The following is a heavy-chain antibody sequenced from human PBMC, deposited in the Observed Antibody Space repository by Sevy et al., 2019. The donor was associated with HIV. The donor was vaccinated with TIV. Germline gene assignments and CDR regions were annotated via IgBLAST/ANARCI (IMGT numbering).Heavy chain of an antibody. D-gene: IGHD6-19*01. CDR1: GGSISSSSYY. Sequence: SETLSLTCTVSGGSISSSSYYWGWIRQPPGKGLEWIGSIYYSGSTYYNPSLKSRVTISVDTSKNQFSQKLSSVTAADTAVYYCARQGIAVAGVYYYYYGMDVWGQGTTVTVSS. J-gene: IGHJ6*02. CDR2: IYYSGST. CDR3: ARQGIAVAGVYYYYYGMDV. V-gene: IGHV4-39*01.